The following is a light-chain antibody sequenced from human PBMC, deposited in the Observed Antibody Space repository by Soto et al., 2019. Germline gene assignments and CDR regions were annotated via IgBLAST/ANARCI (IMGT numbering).Light chain of an antibody. V-gene: IGKV3-20*01. CDR1: QSVSSSY. J-gene: IGKJ2*01. Sequence: EIVLTQSPGTLSLSPGERATLSCRASQSVSSSYLAWYQQNPGQAPRILLYGASRRATGIPDRLSGSGSGTDFTRTISRLEPEDFAVYYCQQYGSSPGTFGQGTKLEIK. CDR2: GAS. CDR3: QQYGSSPGT.